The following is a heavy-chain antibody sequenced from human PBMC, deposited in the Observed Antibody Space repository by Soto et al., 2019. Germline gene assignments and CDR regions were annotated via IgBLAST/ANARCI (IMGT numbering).Heavy chain of an antibody. CDR2: ITGSGRDT. D-gene: IGHD2-21*02. CDR3: ARVSQAYGGNSETYDY. V-gene: IGHV3-23*01. CDR1: GFTFRNNV. Sequence: GGSLRLSCAASGFTFRNNVLSWFRQAPGKGLDWVSGITGSGRDTYYADSVKGRFTISRDNSKNMVFLQMNSLRAEDTAVYYCARVSQAYGGNSETYDYWGQGTLVTVSS. J-gene: IGHJ4*02.